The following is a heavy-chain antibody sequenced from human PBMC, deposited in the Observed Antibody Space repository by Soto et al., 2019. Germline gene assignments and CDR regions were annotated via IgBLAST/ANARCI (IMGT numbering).Heavy chain of an antibody. V-gene: IGHV3-21*01. J-gene: IGHJ4*02. Sequence: PGGSLRLSCAASGFVFSYFRFNWVRQAPGGGLEWLSSITGTSAFTEYAESIEGRFTISRDNPNKLLFLHMDNLRPEDTAVYYCARDNLAFQGAFDLWGQGTLVTV. CDR1: GFVFSYFR. CDR3: ARDNLAFQGAFDL. D-gene: IGHD3-16*01. CDR2: ITGTSAFT.